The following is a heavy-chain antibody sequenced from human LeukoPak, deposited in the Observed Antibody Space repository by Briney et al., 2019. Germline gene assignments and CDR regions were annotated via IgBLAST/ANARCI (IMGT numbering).Heavy chain of an antibody. D-gene: IGHD4-17*01. CDR2: IHHSGST. CDR3: ARGDYEYFQY. J-gene: IGHJ1*01. V-gene: IGHV4-4*02. Sequence: SETLSLTCAVSGGSISSSYWWSWVRQPPGKGLEWIGEIHHSGSTNYNSSLKSRVIISVDKSKNQFSLKLSSVTAADTAVYYCARGDYEYFQYWGQGTLVTVSS. CDR1: GGSISSSYW.